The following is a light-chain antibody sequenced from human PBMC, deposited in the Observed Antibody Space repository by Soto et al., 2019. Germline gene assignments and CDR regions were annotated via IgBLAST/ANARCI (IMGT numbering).Light chain of an antibody. J-gene: IGKJ5*01. Sequence: EIVLTQSPATLSLSPGERATLSCRASQSVSSYLAWYQQKPGQAPRLLIYDASNRATGIPARFSGSGSGTDFTLTISSLQPEDFATYYCQQLKSYPITFGQGTRLETK. CDR2: DAS. V-gene: IGKV3-11*01. CDR1: QSVSSY. CDR3: QQLKSYPIT.